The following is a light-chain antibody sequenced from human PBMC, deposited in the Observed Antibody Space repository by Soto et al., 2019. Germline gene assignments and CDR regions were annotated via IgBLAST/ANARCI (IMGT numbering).Light chain of an antibody. Sequence: EIVTTQSPAPLSVSALESAAGSCRASQSVSSNLVWYQQKPGQAPRLLIYGASTRATGIPARFSGSGSGTEFTLTISSLQSEDFAVYYCQQYNNWPQTFGQGTKVDIK. CDR3: QQYNNWPQT. J-gene: IGKJ1*01. CDR2: GAS. CDR1: QSVSSN. V-gene: IGKV3-15*01.